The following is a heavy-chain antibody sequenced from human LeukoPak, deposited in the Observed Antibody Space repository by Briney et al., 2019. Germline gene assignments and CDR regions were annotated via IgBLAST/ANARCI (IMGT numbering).Heavy chain of an antibody. CDR3: ARIEQDGAFDI. J-gene: IGHJ3*02. CDR2: INHSGST. CDR1: GGSFSGYY. Sequence: PSETLSLTCAVYGGSFSGYYWSWIRQPPGKGLEWIGEINHSGSTNYNPSLKSRVTISVDTSKNQFSLKLSSVTAADTAVYYCARIEQDGAFDIWGQGTMVTVSS. D-gene: IGHD2-15*01. V-gene: IGHV4-34*01.